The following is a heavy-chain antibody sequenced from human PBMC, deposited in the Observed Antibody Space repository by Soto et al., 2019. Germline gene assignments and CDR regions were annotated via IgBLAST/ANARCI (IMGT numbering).Heavy chain of an antibody. CDR2: ISQYGSEI. CDR3: GDGPSLGALDF. D-gene: IGHD3-10*01. V-gene: IGHV3-7*01. J-gene: IGHJ4*02. Sequence: GGSLRLSCAASEFTFSTSWMTWVRQAPGKGLEWVADISQYGSEIYYVDSVKGRFTVSRDDAKNSLYLQMSSLRAEDTAIYYCGDGPSLGALDFWGQGTLVTVSS. CDR1: EFTFSTSW.